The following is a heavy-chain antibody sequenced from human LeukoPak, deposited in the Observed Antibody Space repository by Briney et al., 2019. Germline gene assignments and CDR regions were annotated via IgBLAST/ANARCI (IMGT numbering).Heavy chain of an antibody. CDR3: ARARWTSTVTTYYLDF. CDR2: INAGNGKI. V-gene: IGHV1-3*01. D-gene: IGHD4-17*01. CDR1: GYTFSDYA. Sequence: ASVKVSCKTSGYTFSDYAVQWVRQAPGQRLEWMGLINAGNGKIRYSQKFQDRVTISRDTSATTAYLDLSSLKSEDTAVYYCARARWTSTVTTYYLDFWGQGTLVTVSS. J-gene: IGHJ4*02.